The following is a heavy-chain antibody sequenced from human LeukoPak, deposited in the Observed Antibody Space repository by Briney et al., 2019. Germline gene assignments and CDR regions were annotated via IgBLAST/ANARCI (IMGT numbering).Heavy chain of an antibody. CDR2: ISWDGGST. Sequence: GGSLRLSCAASGFTFHDYAMHWVRQAPGKGLEWVSLISWDGGSTYYADSVKGRFTISRDNSKNTLYLQMNSLRAEDTAVYYCAKKWGGAPYYLDYWGQGTLVTVSS. V-gene: IGHV3-43D*03. D-gene: IGHD3-16*01. CDR1: GFTFHDYA. J-gene: IGHJ4*02. CDR3: AKKWGGAPYYLDY.